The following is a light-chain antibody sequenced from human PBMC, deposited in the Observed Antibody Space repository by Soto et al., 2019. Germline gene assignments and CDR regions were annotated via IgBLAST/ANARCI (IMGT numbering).Light chain of an antibody. J-gene: IGLJ3*02. CDR3: GTWDSSLSVWV. Sequence: QSVLTQPPSVSAAPGQKVTMSCSGGSSNIGNSHVSWYQHLPGTAPQHLIYETEQRPSDIPDRFSASKSGTSATLAISGLQTGDEADYYCGTWDSSLSVWVLGGGTKVTVL. V-gene: IGLV1-51*02. CDR1: SSNIGNSH. CDR2: ETE.